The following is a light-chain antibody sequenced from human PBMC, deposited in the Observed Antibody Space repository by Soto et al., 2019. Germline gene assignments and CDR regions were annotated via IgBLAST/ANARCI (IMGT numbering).Light chain of an antibody. CDR1: QTLSTNS. V-gene: IGKV3-20*01. CDR2: AAS. Sequence: EIVLTQSPGPLSWSPGERATLSCRSSQTLSTNSVAWDQQTPGQTPRVLIYAASTSDTDIPDRFNGSGSGTDFALTISRLEPEDFARYYCQQYNDSPLTFGPGTKVDV. CDR3: QQYNDSPLT. J-gene: IGKJ3*01.